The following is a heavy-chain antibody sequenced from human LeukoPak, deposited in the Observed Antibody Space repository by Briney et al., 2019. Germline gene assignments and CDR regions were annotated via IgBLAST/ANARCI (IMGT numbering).Heavy chain of an antibody. V-gene: IGHV4-34*01. CDR2: INHSGST. Sequence: SETLSLTCAVYGGSFSGYYWSWIRQPPGKGLEWIGEINHSGSTNYNPSLKSQVTISVDTSKNQFSLKLSSVTAADTAVYYCARGRRLTTVVTLGRYYYYMDVWGKGTTVTVSS. CDR3: ARGRRLTTVVTLGRYYYYMDV. D-gene: IGHD4-23*01. CDR1: GGSFSGYY. J-gene: IGHJ6*03.